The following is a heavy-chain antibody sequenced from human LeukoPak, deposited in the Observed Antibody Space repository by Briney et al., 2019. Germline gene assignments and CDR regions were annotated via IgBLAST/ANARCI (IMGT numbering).Heavy chain of an antibody. Sequence: GGSLRLSSAASGFTFSGSAMHRVRQASGKGLEWVGRIRSKANSYATAYAASVKGRFTISRDDSKNTAYLQMNSLKTEDTAVYYCTRSISSTSHYYYYGMDVWGQGTTVIVSS. J-gene: IGHJ6*02. CDR1: GFTFSGSA. D-gene: IGHD2-2*01. V-gene: IGHV3-73*01. CDR3: TRSISSTSHYYYYGMDV. CDR2: IRSKANSYAT.